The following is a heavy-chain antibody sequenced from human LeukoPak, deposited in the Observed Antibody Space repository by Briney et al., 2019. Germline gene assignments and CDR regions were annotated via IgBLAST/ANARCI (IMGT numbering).Heavy chain of an antibody. J-gene: IGHJ5*02. CDR1: GGSISSYY. D-gene: IGHD2-15*01. V-gene: IGHV4-59*12. CDR3: ARGPRVVVVAATTNWFDP. Sequence: SETLSLTCTVSGGSISSYYWSWIRQPPGKGLEWIGYIYYSGSTNYNPSLKSRVTISVETSKNEFSLKLSSVTAADTAVYYCARGPRVVVVAATTNWFDPWGQGTLVTVSS. CDR2: IYYSGST.